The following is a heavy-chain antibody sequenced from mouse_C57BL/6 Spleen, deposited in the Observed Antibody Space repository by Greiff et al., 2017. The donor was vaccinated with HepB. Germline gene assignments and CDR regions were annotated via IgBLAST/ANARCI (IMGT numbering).Heavy chain of an antibody. CDR3: ARDLGSKGAMDY. V-gene: IGHV3-6*01. CDR2: LSYDGSN. J-gene: IGHJ4*01. Sequence: DVKLQESGPGLVKPSQSLSLTCSVTGYSITSGYYWNWIRQFPGNKLEWMGYLSYDGSNNYNPSLQNRISITRDTSKNQFFLKLNSVTTEDTATYYCARDLGSKGAMDYWGQGTSVTVSS. D-gene: IGHD4-1*01. CDR1: GYSITSGYY.